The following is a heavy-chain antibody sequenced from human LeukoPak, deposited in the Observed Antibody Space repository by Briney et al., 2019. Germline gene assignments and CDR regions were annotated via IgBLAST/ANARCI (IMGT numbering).Heavy chain of an antibody. CDR1: GFTFSSYA. J-gene: IGHJ5*02. Sequence: GGSLRLSCAASGFTFSSYAMSWVRQAPGKGLEWVSAISGSGGSTYYADSVKGRFTISRDSSKNTLYLQMNSLRAEDTAVYYCAKDLTYYYDSSGYSYANWFDPWGQGTLVTVSS. V-gene: IGHV3-23*01. CDR3: AKDLTYYYDSSGYSYANWFDP. D-gene: IGHD3-22*01. CDR2: ISGSGGST.